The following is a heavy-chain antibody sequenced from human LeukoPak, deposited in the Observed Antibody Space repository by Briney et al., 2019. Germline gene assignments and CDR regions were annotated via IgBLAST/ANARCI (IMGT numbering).Heavy chain of an antibody. J-gene: IGHJ5*02. V-gene: IGHV4-59*08. CDR1: GGSISSYY. Sequence: SETLSLTCTVSGGSISSYYWSWIRQPPGKGLEWIGYIYYSGSTNYNPSLKSRGTISVDTPQNQCSLKLSSVAAADTSVYCCARRWWEGRCFVWPRGGLKNWFDPWGQGTLVSVFS. CDR2: IYYSGST. CDR3: ARRWWEGRCFVWPRGGLKNWFDP. D-gene: IGHD3-9*01.